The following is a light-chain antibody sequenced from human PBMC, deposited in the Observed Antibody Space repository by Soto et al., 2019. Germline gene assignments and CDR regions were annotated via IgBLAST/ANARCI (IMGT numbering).Light chain of an antibody. J-gene: IGKJ2*01. V-gene: IGKV1-5*03. Sequence: DIQMTQSPPTLSASVGDRVTITCRASQSISSWLAWYQQKPGNAPKLLIFKSSSLESGVTSRFSGSGSGTEFTLTISSLQPDDFETYSCQHYDRDLYSFGQGTK. CDR1: QSISSW. CDR2: KSS. CDR3: QHYDRDLYS.